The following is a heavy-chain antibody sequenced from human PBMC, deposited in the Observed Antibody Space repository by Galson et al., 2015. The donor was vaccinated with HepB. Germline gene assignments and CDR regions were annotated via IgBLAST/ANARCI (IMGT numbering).Heavy chain of an antibody. V-gene: IGHV3-23*01. CDR2: ISGSGGST. J-gene: IGHJ4*02. CDR3: AKDFKATLVNFDY. CDR1: GFTFSSYA. D-gene: IGHD5-24*01. Sequence: LRLSCAASGFTFSSYAMTWVRQAPGKGLEWVSAISGSGGSTFYADSVKGRFTISRDNSKNTLFLQMNSLRAEDTAVYYCAKDFKATLVNFDYWGQGTLVAVSS.